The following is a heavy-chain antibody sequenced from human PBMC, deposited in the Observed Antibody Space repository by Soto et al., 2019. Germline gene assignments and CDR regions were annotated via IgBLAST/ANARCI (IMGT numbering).Heavy chain of an antibody. J-gene: IGHJ4*02. CDR3: ARGYDVVRVQVAIRVGYFDH. CDR1: GFTFSSHT. V-gene: IGHV3-21*01. D-gene: IGHD3-16*01. CDR2: ISATGSDI. Sequence: EVDLGESGGGLAKPGGALRLSGTDSGFTFSSHTMNWVRQAPGKGLEWVSLISATGSDIYYGDSVMGRFTISRDNAKNSLYLQLNNLRFEDTAVYYCARGYDVVRVQVAIRVGYFDHWGQGTVVTVSS.